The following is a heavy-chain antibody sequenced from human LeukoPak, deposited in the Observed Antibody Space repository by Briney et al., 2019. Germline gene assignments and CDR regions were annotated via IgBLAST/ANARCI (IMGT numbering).Heavy chain of an antibody. CDR2: AYYSGIT. V-gene: IGHV4-61*01. CDR1: GGSISSSSYY. CDR3: ARGPSIAVSRYFYNYYMDV. J-gene: IGHJ6*03. Sequence: ASETLSLTCTVSGGSISSSSYYWSRIRQPPGKGLEWIGHAYYSGITNYIPSLKSRATISVDTSKKQLSLKLGSVTAADTAVYYCARGPSIAVSRYFYNYYMDVWGKGTTVTVSS. D-gene: IGHD6-19*01.